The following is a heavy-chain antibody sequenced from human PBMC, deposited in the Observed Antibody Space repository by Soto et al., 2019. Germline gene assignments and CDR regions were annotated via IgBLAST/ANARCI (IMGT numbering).Heavy chain of an antibody. V-gene: IGHV4-34*01. D-gene: IGHD3-10*01. CDR1: GGSFSGYY. CDR2: INHSGST. J-gene: IGHJ4*02. Sequence: QVQLQQWGAGLLKPSETLSLTCAVYGGSFSGYYWNWIRQPPGKGLEWIGEINHSGSTNYNPSLTSPVPTSLDTSNTQFSLKLRSMPAADTAVYYCASGYGRTFDYWGQGTLVTVSS. CDR3: ASGYGRTFDY.